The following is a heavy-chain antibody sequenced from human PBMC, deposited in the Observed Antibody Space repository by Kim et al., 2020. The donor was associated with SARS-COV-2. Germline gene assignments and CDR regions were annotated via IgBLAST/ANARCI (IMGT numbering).Heavy chain of an antibody. V-gene: IGHV4-38-2*02. CDR3: ARADYGDYAADY. J-gene: IGHJ4*02. CDR1: GYSISSGYY. Sequence: SETLSLTCTVSGYSISSGYYWGWIRQPPGKGLEWIGSIYHSGSTYYNPSLKSRVTISVDTSKNQFSLKLSSVTAADTAVYYCARADYGDYAADYWGQGTLVTVSS. D-gene: IGHD4-17*01. CDR2: IYHSGST.